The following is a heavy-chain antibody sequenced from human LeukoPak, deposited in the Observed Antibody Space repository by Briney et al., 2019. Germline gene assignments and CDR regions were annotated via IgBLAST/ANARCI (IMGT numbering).Heavy chain of an antibody. CDR1: GFTFSSDA. Sequence: PGGSLRLSCAASGFTFSSDAMSWVRQAPGKGLRWVSAIIGSGGITYYADSVKGLFTISRDNSKITLYLPMTSLRAEDTAVYYCATLWLQLLAYWGQGTLVTVSS. CDR3: ATLWLQLLAY. D-gene: IGHD5-24*01. V-gene: IGHV3-23*01. J-gene: IGHJ4*02. CDR2: IIGSGGIT.